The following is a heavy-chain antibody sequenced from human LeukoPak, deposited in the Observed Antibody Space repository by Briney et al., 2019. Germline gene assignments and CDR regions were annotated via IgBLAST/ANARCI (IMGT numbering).Heavy chain of an antibody. J-gene: IGHJ4*02. V-gene: IGHV4-31*03. D-gene: IGHD3-10*01. CDR2: IYYSGSA. Sequence: PSETLSLTCTVSGGSISSGGYYWSWIRQHPGKGLEWIGYIYYSGSAYYNPSLKSRVTISVDTSENQFSLKLSSVTAADTAVYYCARVTYGPATKKDSWGQGTLSPSPQ. CDR3: ARVTYGPATKKDS. CDR1: GGSISSGGYY.